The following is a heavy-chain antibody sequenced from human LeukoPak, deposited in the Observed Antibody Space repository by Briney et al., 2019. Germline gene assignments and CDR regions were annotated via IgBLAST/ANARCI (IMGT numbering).Heavy chain of an antibody. CDR2: ISGNAGST. V-gene: IGHV3-23*01. J-gene: IGHJ4*02. CDR3: ASLSLGHY. D-gene: IGHD6-6*01. CDR1: GFTFSSYA. Sequence: GRSLRLSCAASGFTFSSYAMSWVRQAPGKGLGWVSAISGNAGSTYYADSVKGRFTISRDTSKNTLSLQMNSLRAEDTAVYYCASLSLGHYWGQGTLVTVSS.